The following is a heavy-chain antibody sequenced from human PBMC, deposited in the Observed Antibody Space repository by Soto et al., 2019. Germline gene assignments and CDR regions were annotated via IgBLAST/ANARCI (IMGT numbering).Heavy chain of an antibody. D-gene: IGHD6-13*01. Sequence: QVQLQESGPGLVKPSETLSLTCTVSGGPIGSYYWSWIRQSPGKGLEWIGCVYYSDSTNYNPSLKSRVTISLDRSKNQFSLRLGSVTAADTAVYYCARTEASSWSFFYYGMDVWGQGTAVAVSS. CDR2: VYYSDST. CDR3: ARTEASSWSFFYYGMDV. V-gene: IGHV4-59*01. CDR1: GGPIGSYY. J-gene: IGHJ6*02.